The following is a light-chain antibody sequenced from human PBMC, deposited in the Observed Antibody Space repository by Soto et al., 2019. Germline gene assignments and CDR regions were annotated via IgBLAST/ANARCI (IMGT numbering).Light chain of an antibody. CDR3: SSYTSSSTLVV. CDR2: DVS. V-gene: IGLV2-14*01. J-gene: IGLJ2*01. Sequence: QSALTQPASVSGSPGQSITISCTGTSSDVGGYNYVSWYQQHPGKAPKLLIYDVSNRPSGVPNRFSGSKSGTTASLTISGLQADDEADYYCSSYTSSSTLVVFGGGTTLTVL. CDR1: SSDVGGYNY.